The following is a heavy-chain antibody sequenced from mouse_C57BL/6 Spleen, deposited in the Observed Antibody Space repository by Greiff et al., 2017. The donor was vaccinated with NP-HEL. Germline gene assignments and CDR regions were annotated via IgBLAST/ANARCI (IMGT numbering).Heavy chain of an antibody. CDR1: GYSITSGYY. CDR2: ISYDGSN. V-gene: IGHV3-6*01. Sequence: ESGPGLVKPSQSLSLTCSVTGYSITSGYYWNWIRQFPGNKQEWMGYISYDGSNNYNPSLKNRISITRDTSKNQFFLKLNSVTTEDTATYYCARDESNFFAYWGQGTLVTVSA. J-gene: IGHJ3*01. D-gene: IGHD2-5*01. CDR3: ARDESNFFAY.